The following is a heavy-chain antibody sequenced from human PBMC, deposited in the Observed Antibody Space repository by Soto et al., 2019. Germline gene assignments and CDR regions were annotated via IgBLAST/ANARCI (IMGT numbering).Heavy chain of an antibody. D-gene: IGHD3-3*01. J-gene: IGHJ6*02. V-gene: IGHV3-74*01. CDR3: ARDQSPAHTIFGVCQEGSYVMDV. Sequence: EVQLVESGGGLVQPGGSLRLSCAASGFTFSSYWMHWVRQAPGKGLVWVSRINSDGSSTSYADSVKGRFTISRDNAKNTLYLQMNSRRAEDTSEYYCARDQSPAHTIFGVCQEGSYVMDVWGQGTTVTVSS. CDR2: INSDGSST. CDR1: GFTFSSYW.